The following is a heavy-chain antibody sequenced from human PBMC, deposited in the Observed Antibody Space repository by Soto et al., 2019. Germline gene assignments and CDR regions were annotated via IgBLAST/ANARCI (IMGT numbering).Heavy chain of an antibody. J-gene: IGHJ4*02. CDR3: ARDYARIAQFDY. D-gene: IGHD3-16*01. V-gene: IGHV3-21*01. CDR1: GFTFSSYS. Sequence: ESGGGLVKPGGSLRLSCAASGFTFSSYSMNWVRQAPGKGLEWVSSISSSSSYIYYADSVKGRFTISRDNAKNSLYLQMNSLRAEDTAVYYCARDYARIAQFDYWGQGTLVTVSS. CDR2: ISSSSSYI.